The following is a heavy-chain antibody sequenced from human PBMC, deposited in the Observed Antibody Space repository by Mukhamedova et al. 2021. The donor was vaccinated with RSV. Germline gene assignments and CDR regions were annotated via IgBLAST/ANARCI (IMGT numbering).Heavy chain of an antibody. J-gene: IGHJ4*02. D-gene: IGHD4-11*01. CDR2: ISNTGVTV. CDR3: ARGNYAFDS. V-gene: IGHV3-11*01. Sequence: ISNTGVTVYYADSVKGRFTFSRDNAKNSLYLHMNSLRVEDTAVYYCARGNYAFDSWGQGTLVTVSS.